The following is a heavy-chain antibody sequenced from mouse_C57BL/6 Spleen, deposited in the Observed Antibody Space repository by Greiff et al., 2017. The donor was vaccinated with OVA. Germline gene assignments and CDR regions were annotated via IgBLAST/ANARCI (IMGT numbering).Heavy chain of an antibody. D-gene: IGHD2-5*01. V-gene: IGHV7-3*01. CDR1: GFTFTDYY. J-gene: IGHJ2*01. CDR3: ARFYSNPYLDY. CDR2: IRTKANGYTT. Sequence: EVMLVESGGGLVQPGGSLSLSCAASGFTFTDYYMRWVRQPPGKALEWLGFIRTKANGYTTEYSASVKGRFTISRDNSQSILYLQMKALRAEDSATYYCARFYSNPYLDYWGQGTTLTVSS.